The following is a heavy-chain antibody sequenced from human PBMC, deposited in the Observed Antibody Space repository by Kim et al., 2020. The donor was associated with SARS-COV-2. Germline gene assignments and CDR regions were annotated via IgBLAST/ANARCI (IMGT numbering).Heavy chain of an antibody. D-gene: IGHD2-2*01. J-gene: IGHJ6*02. V-gene: IGHV3-23*01. Sequence: GGSLRLSCAASGFTFSSYAMSWVRQAPGKGLEWVSAISGSGGSTYYADSVKGRFTISRDNSKNTLYLQMNRLRAEDTAVYYCAKDVVVVTAAGDDYYYFYGMDVWGQGTKVTVSS. CDR3: AKDVVVVTAAGDDYYYFYGMDV. CDR1: GFTFSSYA. CDR2: ISGSGGST.